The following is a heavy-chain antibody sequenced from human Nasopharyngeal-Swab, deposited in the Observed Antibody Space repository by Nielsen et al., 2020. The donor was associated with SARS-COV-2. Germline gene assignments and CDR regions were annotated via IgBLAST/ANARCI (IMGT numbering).Heavy chain of an antibody. CDR2: IYYSGST. CDR3: ARGTATTGLGY. V-gene: IGHV4-31*03. J-gene: IGHJ4*02. CDR1: GGSISSGGYY. D-gene: IGHD4-11*01. Sequence: SETLSLTCTVSGGSISSGGYYWNWIRQHPGEGLEWIGYIYYSGSTYYNPSLKSRLTISVDTSKKQFSLNLSSVTAADTAVYYCARGTATTGLGYWGQGTLVTVSS.